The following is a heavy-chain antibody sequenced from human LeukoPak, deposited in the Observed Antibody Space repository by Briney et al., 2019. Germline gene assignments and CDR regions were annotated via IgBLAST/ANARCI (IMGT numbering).Heavy chain of an antibody. CDR1: GGSFSGYY. Sequence: TSETLSLTCAVYGGSFSGYYWSWIRQPPGKGLEWIGEINHSGSTNYNPSLKSRVTISIDTSKNQFSLKLSSVTAADTAVYYCVRADIVVVPGAVLNAFDIWGQGTMVTVSS. V-gene: IGHV4-34*01. CDR2: INHSGST. D-gene: IGHD2-2*01. CDR3: VRADIVVVPGAVLNAFDI. J-gene: IGHJ3*02.